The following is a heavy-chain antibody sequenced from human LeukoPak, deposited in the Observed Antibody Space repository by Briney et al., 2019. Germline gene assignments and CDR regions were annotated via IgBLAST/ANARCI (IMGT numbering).Heavy chain of an antibody. CDR2: INTSGDS. V-gene: IGHV4-4*07. CDR1: GSSISGYY. CDR3: ARAFGGNFLWDY. D-gene: IGHD4-23*01. J-gene: IGHJ4*02. Sequence: SETLSLTCTVSGSSISGYYWSWIRQPAGKGLEWIGRINTSGDSNYNTSLKSRVTMSVDTSKNQFSLKLSSVTAADTAVYYCARAFGGNFLWDYWGQGTLVTVSS.